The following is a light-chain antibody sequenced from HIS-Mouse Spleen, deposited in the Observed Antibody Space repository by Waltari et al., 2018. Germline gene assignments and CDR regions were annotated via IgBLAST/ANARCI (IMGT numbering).Light chain of an antibody. J-gene: IGKJ1*01. CDR3: QKYNSAPRK. CDR1: QGISNY. CDR2: AAS. Sequence: DIQMTQSPSSLSASGGDRVTITCRASQGISNYLAWYQHKPGKVPKLLIYAASTLQPGVPCRFSGSGSGTDFTLTIRSLQPEDVATYYCQKYNSAPRKFGQRTKVDI. V-gene: IGKV1-27*01.